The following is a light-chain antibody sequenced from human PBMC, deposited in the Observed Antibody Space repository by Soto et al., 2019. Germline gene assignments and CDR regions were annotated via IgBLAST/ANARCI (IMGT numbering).Light chain of an antibody. Sequence: EIVLTQSPATLSLSPGERATLSCRASQSVSSYLAWYQQKPGQAPRLLIYDASNRATGIPARFSGSGSGTDFTLPISSLEPEDFAVYFRQQRGNWSSWTFGRGTKGEI. V-gene: IGKV3-11*01. CDR1: QSVSSY. J-gene: IGKJ1*01. CDR3: QQRGNWSSWT. CDR2: DAS.